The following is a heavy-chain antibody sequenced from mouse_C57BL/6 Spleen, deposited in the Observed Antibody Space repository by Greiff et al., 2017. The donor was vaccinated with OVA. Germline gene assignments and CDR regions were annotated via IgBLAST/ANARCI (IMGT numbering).Heavy chain of an antibody. V-gene: IGHV1-55*01. CDR3: ARTGNTMVTTDY. Sequence: QVHVKQPGAELVKPGASVKMSCKASGYTFTSYWITWVKQRPGQGLEWIGDIYPGSGSTNYNEKFKSKATLTVDTSSSTAYMQLSSLTSEDSAVYYCARTGNTMVTTDYWGQGTTLTVSS. J-gene: IGHJ2*01. CDR1: GYTFTSYW. CDR2: IYPGSGST. D-gene: IGHD2-2*01.